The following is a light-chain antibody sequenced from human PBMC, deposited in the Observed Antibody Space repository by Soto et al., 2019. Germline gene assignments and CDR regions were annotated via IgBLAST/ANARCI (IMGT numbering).Light chain of an antibody. V-gene: IGLV1-44*01. J-gene: IGLJ1*01. Sequence: QSVLTQPPSVSWTPGQRVTISCSGSRSNVGINPVNWYQHLPGAAPRLLIYETDRRSSGVPDRFSASKSGTSASLAISGLTSEDEADYYCEAWDETLDGLYVFGTGTKVTVL. CDR2: ETD. CDR1: RSNVGINP. CDR3: EAWDETLDGLYV.